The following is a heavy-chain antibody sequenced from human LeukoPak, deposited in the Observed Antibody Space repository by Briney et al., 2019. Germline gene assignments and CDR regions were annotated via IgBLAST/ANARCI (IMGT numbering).Heavy chain of an antibody. J-gene: IGHJ4*02. D-gene: IGHD3-3*01. V-gene: IGHV4-39*01. Sequence: PSETLSLTCAVSGGSISRSSYYWGWIRQPPGKGLGWIGSLHFRGSTYYNPSLKSRVSISVDTSKDQFSLRLTSVTAADTAVYYCAAFWNGYFRSFDYWGQGTLVTVSS. CDR3: AAFWNGYFRSFDY. CDR2: LHFRGST. CDR1: GGSISRSSYY.